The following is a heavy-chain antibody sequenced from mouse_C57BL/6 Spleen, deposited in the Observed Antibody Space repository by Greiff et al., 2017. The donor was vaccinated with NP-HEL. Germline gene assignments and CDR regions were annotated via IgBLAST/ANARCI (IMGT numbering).Heavy chain of an antibody. CDR2: IDPSDSET. V-gene: IGHV1-52*01. D-gene: IGHD2-2*01. CDR1: GYTFTSYW. J-gene: IGHJ2*01. Sequence: QVQLQQPGAELVRPGSSVKLSCKASGYTFTSYWMHWVKQRPIQGLEWIGNIDPSDSETHYNQKFKDKATLTVDKSSSTAYMQLSSLTSEDSAVYYCARYGYDGGYYFDYWGQGTTLTVSS. CDR3: ARYGYDGGYYFDY.